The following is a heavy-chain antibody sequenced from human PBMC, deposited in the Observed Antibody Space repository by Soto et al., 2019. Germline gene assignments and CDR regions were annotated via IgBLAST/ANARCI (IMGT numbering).Heavy chain of an antibody. CDR2: IYYSGST. Sequence: ASETLSLTCTVSGGSISSYYWSWIRQPPGKGLEWIGYIYYSGSTNYNPSLKSRVTISVDTSKNQFSLKLGSVTAADTAVYYCARLNRVRSSWWNWFDPWGQGTLVTVSS. CDR3: ARLNRVRSSWWNWFDP. D-gene: IGHD6-13*01. J-gene: IGHJ5*02. CDR1: GGSISSYY. V-gene: IGHV4-59*01.